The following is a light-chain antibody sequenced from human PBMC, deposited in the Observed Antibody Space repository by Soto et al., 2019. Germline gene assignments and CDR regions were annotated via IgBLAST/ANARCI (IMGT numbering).Light chain of an antibody. V-gene: IGKV2-30*01. CDR3: MQGTHWPPT. CDR2: KAS. CDR1: RSLVYSDGNAY. J-gene: IGKJ1*01. Sequence: DVVMTQSPLSLPVTLGQPASISCRSSRSLVYSDGNAYLNWFHQRPGQSPRRLIYKASNRDSGVPDRFSGSGSGKDFTLHTNRVEAEDVGVYYCMQGTHWPPTFGRGTRVEIE.